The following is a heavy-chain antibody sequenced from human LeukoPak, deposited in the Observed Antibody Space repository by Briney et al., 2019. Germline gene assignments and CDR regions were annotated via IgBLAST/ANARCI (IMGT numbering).Heavy chain of an antibody. CDR3: AGRDCPNDVCSHNIEY. CDR2: TNSGGSIT. D-gene: IGHD2-8*01. V-gene: IGHV3-74*01. J-gene: IGHJ4*02. CDR1: GFTVSSLW. Sequence: QPGGSLTLYCAASGFTVSSLWMHWLRPGQGHGLVWLSRTNSGGSITNYADSVKVRMTISRANGNNTLYLEINSLTDEATAVCFWAGRDCPNDVCSHNIEYWGQGTLVTVSS.